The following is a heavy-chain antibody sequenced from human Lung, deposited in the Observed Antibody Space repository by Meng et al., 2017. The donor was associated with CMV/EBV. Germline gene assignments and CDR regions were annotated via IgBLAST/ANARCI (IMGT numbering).Heavy chain of an antibody. V-gene: IGHV1-18*01. CDR1: GYTFASYG. CDR3: ARGTPGRSYSDY. D-gene: IGHD3-10*01. CDR2: FVNNVDT. Sequence: QVPLVQAGAGVKKPGASVRVSCEASGYTFASYGISWLRQAPGQGLEWMGWFVNNVDTYSAQKFQGRVTMTTDTHTSTAFMELRSLRSDDTAVYYCARGTPGRSYSDYWGQGTLVTVSS. J-gene: IGHJ4*02.